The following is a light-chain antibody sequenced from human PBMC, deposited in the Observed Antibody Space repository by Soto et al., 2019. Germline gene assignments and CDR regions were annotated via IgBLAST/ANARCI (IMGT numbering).Light chain of an antibody. Sequence: QSVLTQPRSVSGSPGQSVTISCAGTSSDVGNYNYVSWFQQHPGRAPKLMIYDVNKRPSGVPDRFSGSKSGNTASLTISGLQAEDEADYYCCSYAVIYTYVFGTGTKVTVL. J-gene: IGLJ1*01. CDR1: SSDVGNYNY. CDR2: DVN. CDR3: CSYAVIYTYV. V-gene: IGLV2-11*01.